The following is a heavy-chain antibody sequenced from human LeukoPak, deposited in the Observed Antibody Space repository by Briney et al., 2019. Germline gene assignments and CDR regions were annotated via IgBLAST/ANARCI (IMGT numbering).Heavy chain of an antibody. CDR1: GGSITSSSYY. CDR2: IYYSGTT. CDR3: ARGRRDGYTLYYMDV. D-gene: IGHD5-24*01. J-gene: IGHJ6*03. V-gene: IGHV4-39*07. Sequence: SETLSLTCTVSGGSITSSSYYWGWIRQPPGKGLEWIGSIYYSGTTHYNPSLKSRVTISTDTSKDQFSLKLSSVTAADTAVYYCARGRRDGYTLYYMDVWGKGTKVTVSS.